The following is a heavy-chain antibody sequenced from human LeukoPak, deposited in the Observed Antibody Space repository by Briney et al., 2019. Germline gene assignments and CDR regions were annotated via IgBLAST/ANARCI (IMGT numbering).Heavy chain of an antibody. D-gene: IGHD3-3*01. V-gene: IGHV3-23*01. CDR3: ASDTPYDFWSGYRPLTFDY. CDR1: GFTFSSYA. J-gene: IGHJ4*02. CDR2: ISGSGGST. Sequence: PGGSLRLSCAASGFTFSSYAMSWVRQAPGKGLEWVSAISGSGGSTYYADSVKGRFTISRDNSKNTLYLQMNSLRAEDTAVYYCASDTPYDFWSGYRPLTFDYWGQGTLVTVSS.